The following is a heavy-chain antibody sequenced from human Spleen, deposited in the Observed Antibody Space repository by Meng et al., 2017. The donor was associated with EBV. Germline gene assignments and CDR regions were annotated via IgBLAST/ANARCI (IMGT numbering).Heavy chain of an antibody. CDR1: GYTFTGHY. V-gene: IGHV1-2*06. CDR3: ARGSRTGFGDIITD. CDR2: INPYNGGT. D-gene: IGHD3-10*01. J-gene: IGHJ1*01. Sequence: VRWVLSGGGVKKPGRSVKGSCKASGYTFTGHYLHWVRQAPGHGLEWMGRINPYNGGTNYALKFQGRVTMTRDTSINTAYMDLSGLRSDDTAVYYCARGSRTGFGDIITDWGQGTLVTVSS.